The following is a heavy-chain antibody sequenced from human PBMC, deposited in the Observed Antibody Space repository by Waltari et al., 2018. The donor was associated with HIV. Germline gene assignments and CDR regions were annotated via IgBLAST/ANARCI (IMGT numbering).Heavy chain of an antibody. CDR1: GGTFSTHA. Sequence: QVQLVQSGAELKKPWSSLKVSCKASGGTFSTHAISWVRQAPGQGLEWMGGIIPVFGTTNCSHNLLGRVSITADYSACTACMELISLRSEYTAVYYGGTGEFYDSLSEDYLYSIDVWGQGTTVAVYS. J-gene: IGHJ6*02. CDR2: IIPVFGTT. CDR3: GTGEFYDSLSEDYLYSIDV. V-gene: IGHV1-69*01. D-gene: IGHD3-22*01.